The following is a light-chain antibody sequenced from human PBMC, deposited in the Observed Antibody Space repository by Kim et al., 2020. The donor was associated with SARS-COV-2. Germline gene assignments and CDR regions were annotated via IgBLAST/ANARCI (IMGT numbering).Light chain of an antibody. V-gene: IGKV3-20*01. CDR3: QQYGSSLIT. CDR1: RSVSGTF. Sequence: PGERVTLSCRASRSVSGTFLAWYQQKPGQAPSLLIYGASSRATGIPDRFSGGGSGTDFTLTISRLEPEDFAVYYCQQYGSSLITFGGGTKGDIK. J-gene: IGKJ4*01. CDR2: GAS.